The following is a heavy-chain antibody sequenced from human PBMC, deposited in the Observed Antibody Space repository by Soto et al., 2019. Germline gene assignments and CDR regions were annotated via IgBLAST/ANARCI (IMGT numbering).Heavy chain of an antibody. CDR1: GGSISSSSYY. V-gene: IGHV4-39*01. D-gene: IGHD6-6*01. Sequence: SETLSLTCTVSGGSISSSSYYWGWIRQPPGKGLEWIGSIYYSGSTYYNPSLKSRVTISVDTSKNQFSLKLSSVTAADTAVYYCARLDSSSSWTHYYYYMDVWGQGTTVTVSS. CDR3: ARLDSSSSWTHYYYYMDV. J-gene: IGHJ6*03. CDR2: IYYSGST.